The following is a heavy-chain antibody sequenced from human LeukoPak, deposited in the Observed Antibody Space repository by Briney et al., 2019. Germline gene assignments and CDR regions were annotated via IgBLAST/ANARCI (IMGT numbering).Heavy chain of an antibody. Sequence: SQTLSLTCTVSAGSISSGDYYWGWIRQPPGKGLEWIVFTYYSGTTYYNPSLKSRVTKSVDTSKNQFSLRLSSVTAADTAVYFCARGGYDYTWGSPPTFFAFDIWGQGTMVTISS. V-gene: IGHV4-30-4*08. CDR3: ARGGYDYTWGSPPTFFAFDI. D-gene: IGHD3-16*01. CDR1: AGSISSGDYY. J-gene: IGHJ3*02. CDR2: TYYSGTT.